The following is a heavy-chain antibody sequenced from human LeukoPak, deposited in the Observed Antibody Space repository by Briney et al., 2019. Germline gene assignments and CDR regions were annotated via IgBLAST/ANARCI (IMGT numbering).Heavy chain of an antibody. V-gene: IGHV3-11*06. CDR2: ISSSSSYI. D-gene: IGHD2-2*02. CDR1: GFTFSDYY. Sequence: GGSLRLSCAASGFTFSDYYMSWIRQAPGKGLEWVSSISSSSSYIYYADSVKGRFTISRDNAKNSLYLQMNSLRAEDTAVYYCARAVYLAGVDHWGQGTLVTVSS. CDR3: ARAVYLAGVDH. J-gene: IGHJ4*02.